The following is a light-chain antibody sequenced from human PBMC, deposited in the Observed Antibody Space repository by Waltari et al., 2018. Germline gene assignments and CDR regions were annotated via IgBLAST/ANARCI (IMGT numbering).Light chain of an antibody. J-gene: IGLJ3*02. CDR2: VNSDGSN. CDR1: RRHSRNI. Sequence: QLVLTQSPSASASLGATVTFTCTLSRRHSRNIIQWHQQQPEKGLRYLMKVNSDGSNSKGDEIPDRFSGSGSGTDRYLTISSVQSEDEADYYCQTGGHGTWVFGGGTKLTVL. V-gene: IGLV4-69*01. CDR3: QTGGHGTWV.